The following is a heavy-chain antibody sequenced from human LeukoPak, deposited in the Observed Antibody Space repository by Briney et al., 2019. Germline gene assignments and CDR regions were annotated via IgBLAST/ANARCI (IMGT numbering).Heavy chain of an antibody. V-gene: IGHV3-23*01. CDR3: ARDPYYGSSSHWFDP. J-gene: IGHJ5*02. Sequence: GGSLRLSCAASGFTFSSYAMSWVRQAPGKGLEWGSAISGSGGSTYYADSVKGRFTISRDNSKNTLYLQMNSLRAEDTAVYFCARDPYYGSSSHWFDPWGQGTLVTVSS. CDR1: GFTFSSYA. D-gene: IGHD3-10*01. CDR2: ISGSGGST.